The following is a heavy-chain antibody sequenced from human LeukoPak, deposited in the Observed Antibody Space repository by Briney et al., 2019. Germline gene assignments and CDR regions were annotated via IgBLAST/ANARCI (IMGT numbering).Heavy chain of an antibody. V-gene: IGHV4-4*02. CDR3: ARGLGRIQLWLRRIPQISGMDV. J-gene: IGHJ6*02. Sequence: SGTLSLTCAVSGGSISSSNWWSWVRQPPGKGLEWIGEIYHSGSTNYNPSLKSRVTISVDKSKNQFSLKLSSVTAADTAVYYCARGLGRIQLWLRRIPQISGMDVWGQGTTVTVSS. CDR2: IYHSGST. CDR1: GGSISSSNW. D-gene: IGHD5-18*01.